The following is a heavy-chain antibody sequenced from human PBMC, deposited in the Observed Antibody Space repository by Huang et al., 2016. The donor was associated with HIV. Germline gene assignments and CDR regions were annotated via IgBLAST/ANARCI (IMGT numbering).Heavy chain of an antibody. CDR3: ARGGTYNTRGWYFDY. J-gene: IGHJ4*02. Sequence: QVRLQGSGPGLVKPSQTLSLTCTVSGDSISSGNYYWSWIRQPAGKGLDWIGHIYTSGTTNYNPTLKGRVAISLDTSRNQFSLKLTPVTATDTAVYYCARGGTYNTRGWYFDYWGQGTLVTVSS. D-gene: IGHD1-1*01. CDR2: IYTSGTT. CDR1: GDSISSGNYY. V-gene: IGHV4-61*09.